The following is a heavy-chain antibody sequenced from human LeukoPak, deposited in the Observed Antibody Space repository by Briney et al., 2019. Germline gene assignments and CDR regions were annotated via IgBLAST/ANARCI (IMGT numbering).Heavy chain of an antibody. CDR3: ARRESEDEGSGYDY. CDR2: IYPADSDT. J-gene: IGHJ4*02. V-gene: IGHV5-51*01. D-gene: IGHD3-22*01. CDR1: GYIFTNYW. Sequence: GESLKISCQVSGYIFTNYWIGWVRQMPGKGLESMGIIYPADSDTTYSPSFQGQVTISADKSISTVYLQWSSLKASDTAIYYCARRESEDEGSGYDYWGQGTLVTVSS.